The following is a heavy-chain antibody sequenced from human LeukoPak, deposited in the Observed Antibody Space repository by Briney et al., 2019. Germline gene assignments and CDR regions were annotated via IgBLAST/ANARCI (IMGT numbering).Heavy chain of an antibody. V-gene: IGHV1-69*04. Sequence: SVKVSCKASGGTFSSYAISWVRQAPGQGLEWMERIIPILGIANYAQKFQGRVTITADKSTSTAYMELSSLRSEDTAVYYCARDLGGLRRTTVTGVFDYWGQGTLVTVSS. J-gene: IGHJ4*02. D-gene: IGHD4-17*01. CDR1: GGTFSSYA. CDR3: ARDLGGLRRTTVTGVFDY. CDR2: IIPILGIA.